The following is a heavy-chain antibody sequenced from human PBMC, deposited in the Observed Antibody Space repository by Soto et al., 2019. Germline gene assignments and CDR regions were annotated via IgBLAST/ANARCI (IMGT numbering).Heavy chain of an antibody. CDR1: GGTFSSYA. Sequence: GASVKVSCKASGGTFSSYAISWVRQAPGQGLEWMGGIIPIFGTANYAQKFQGRVTITADESTSTAYMELSSLRSEDTAVYYCASIRRDGYRLSFDYWGQGTLVTVSS. V-gene: IGHV1-69*13. D-gene: IGHD5-12*01. J-gene: IGHJ4*02. CDR2: IIPIFGTA. CDR3: ASIRRDGYRLSFDY.